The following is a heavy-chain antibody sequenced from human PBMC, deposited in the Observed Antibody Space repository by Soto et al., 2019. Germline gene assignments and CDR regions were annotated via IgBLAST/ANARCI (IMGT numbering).Heavy chain of an antibody. CDR2: ISKSDYT. J-gene: IGHJ4*02. CDR1: GFAFNNYG. CDR3: AREDSIIIPAVSDF. Sequence: PRGTLRLSCTVSGFAFNNYGINWVRQAPGKGLEWVSSISKSDYTYYSDSVKGRFTISRDNAKNSLSLQMKTLRVEDTAVYYCAREDSIIIPAVSDFWGQGTLVTVSS. V-gene: IGHV3-21*01. D-gene: IGHD2-2*01.